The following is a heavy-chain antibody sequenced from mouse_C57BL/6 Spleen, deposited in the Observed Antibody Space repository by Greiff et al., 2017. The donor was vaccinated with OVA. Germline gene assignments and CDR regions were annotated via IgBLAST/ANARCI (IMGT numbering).Heavy chain of an antibody. J-gene: IGHJ2*01. CDR3: TKGGFDY. CDR1: GFNIKDDY. CDR2: IDPENGDT. V-gene: IGHV14-4*01. Sequence: EVKLMESGAELVRPGASVKLSCTASGFNIKDDYMHWVKQSPEQGLEWIGWIDPENGDTEYASKFQGQATITADTSSNTAYLQLSSLTSEDTAVYYCTKGGFDYWGQGTTLTVSS.